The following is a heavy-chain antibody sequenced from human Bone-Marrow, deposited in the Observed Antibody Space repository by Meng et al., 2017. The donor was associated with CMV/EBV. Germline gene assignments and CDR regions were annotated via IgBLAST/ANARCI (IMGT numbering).Heavy chain of an antibody. V-gene: IGHV1-46*01. CDR1: GYTFTSYY. D-gene: IGHD3-22*01. Sequence: ASVKVSCKASGYTFTSYYMHWVRQAPGQGLEWMGIINPSGGSTSYAQKFQGRVTMTRDTSTSTAYMELSSLRSEDTAVYYCARDLGDSSGYYYGFDYWGQGTLVTVSS. CDR3: ARDLGDSSGYYYGFDY. CDR2: INPSGGST. J-gene: IGHJ4*02.